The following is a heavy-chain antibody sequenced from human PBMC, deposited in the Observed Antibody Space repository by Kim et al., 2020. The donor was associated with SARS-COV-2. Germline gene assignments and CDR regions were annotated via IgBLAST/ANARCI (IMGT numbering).Heavy chain of an antibody. J-gene: IGHJ3*02. V-gene: IGHV3-30*03. Sequence: GGSLRLSCAASGFSVSSNGMHWVRQAPGKGLEWVAVILRDGSKKYYADSVKGRFTISRDNSKNTLYLQMNSLRAEDTAVYYCAPPFKDVFHTWGQGTVVT. CDR3: APPFKDVFHT. CDR1: GFSVSSNG. CDR2: ILRDGSKK.